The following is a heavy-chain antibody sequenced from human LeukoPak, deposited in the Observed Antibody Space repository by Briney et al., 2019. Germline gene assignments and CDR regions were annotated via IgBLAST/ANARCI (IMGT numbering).Heavy chain of an antibody. CDR3: AKDRGSSYDSRGHYWGYYFDS. J-gene: IGHJ4*02. Sequence: PGGSLRLSCAASGFTFSTYVVNWVRQAPGKGLEGVSTITGSGGSTYYADSVKGRFTISRDNSKNTLYLQMSSLRVEDTAVYYCAKDRGSSYDSRGHYWGYYFDSWGQGILVTVST. V-gene: IGHV3-23*01. CDR1: GFTFSTYV. D-gene: IGHD3-22*01. CDR2: ITGSGGST.